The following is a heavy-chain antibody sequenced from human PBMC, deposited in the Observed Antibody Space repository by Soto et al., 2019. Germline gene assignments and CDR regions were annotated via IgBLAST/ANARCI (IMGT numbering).Heavy chain of an antibody. V-gene: IGHV3-23*01. CDR3: AKGSSVVHHRDV. CDR1: GFTFSDAA. Sequence: EGQLLESGGALVQPGESLRLSCEGSGFTFSDAAMTWVRQVPGKGLEWVSFVSASAIETYTADSVRGRFTISRDNSKNTLFLQMNHLRAEDTAVYYCAKGSSVVHHRDVWGKGTTVTVSS. CDR2: VSASAIET. D-gene: IGHD6-6*01. J-gene: IGHJ6*03.